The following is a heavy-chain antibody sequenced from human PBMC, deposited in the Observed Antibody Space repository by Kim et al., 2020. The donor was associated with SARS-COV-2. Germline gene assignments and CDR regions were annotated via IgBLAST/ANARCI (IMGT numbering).Heavy chain of an antibody. CDR3: ARASLYYDFWSGYYTLDY. J-gene: IGHJ4*02. CDR2: ISSSSSTI. D-gene: IGHD3-3*01. CDR1: GFTFSSYS. Sequence: GGSLRLSCAASGFTFSSYSMNWVRQAPGKGLEWVSYISSSSSTIYYADSVKGRFTISRDNAKNSLYLQMNSLRDEDTAVYYCARASLYYDFWSGYYTLDYWGQGTLVTVSS. V-gene: IGHV3-48*02.